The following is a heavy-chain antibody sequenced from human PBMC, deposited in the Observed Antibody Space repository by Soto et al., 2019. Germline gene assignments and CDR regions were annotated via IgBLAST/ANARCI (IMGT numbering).Heavy chain of an antibody. V-gene: IGHV1-69*02. Sequence: GASVKVSCKASGGTFSSYTISWVRQAPGQGLEWMGRIIPILGIANYAQKFQGRVTITADKSTSTAYMELSSLRSEDTAVYYCARGSTLVDFWSGYLDYWGQGTLVTVSS. CDR2: IIPILGIA. CDR1: GGTFSSYT. J-gene: IGHJ4*02. D-gene: IGHD3-3*01. CDR3: ARGSTLVDFWSGYLDY.